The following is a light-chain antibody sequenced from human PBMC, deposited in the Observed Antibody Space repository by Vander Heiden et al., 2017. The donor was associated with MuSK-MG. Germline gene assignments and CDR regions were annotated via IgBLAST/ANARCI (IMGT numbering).Light chain of an antibody. V-gene: IGKV2-30*01. CDR2: KVS. J-gene: IGKJ2*01. Sequence: LSLPVTLGQPASISCRSSQSLVYSDGNTYLNWFQKRPGQAPRRLIYKVSNRDSGVKDRFSGSGEGTDFTLKISSGEAEDVGVYYCMQGTHGHPMYTFGQGTKLEIK. CDR3: MQGTHGHPMYT. CDR1: QSLVYSDGNTY.